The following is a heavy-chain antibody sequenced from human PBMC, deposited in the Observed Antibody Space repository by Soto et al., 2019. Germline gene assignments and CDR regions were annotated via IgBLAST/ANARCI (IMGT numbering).Heavy chain of an antibody. CDR3: ARGYYSSSWRVFDY. Sequence: QVQLVQSGADVKKPGASVKVSCKTSGYTFSGYFMHWMRQAPGQGLEWMGWMNPNSGGTDYAQNFQGRVAMTWDTSISTAFLELSRRRSDDTAIYSCARGYYSSSWRVFDYWGQGTLVTVSS. V-gene: IGHV1-2*02. CDR1: GYTFSGYF. CDR2: MNPNSGGT. D-gene: IGHD6-13*01. J-gene: IGHJ4*02.